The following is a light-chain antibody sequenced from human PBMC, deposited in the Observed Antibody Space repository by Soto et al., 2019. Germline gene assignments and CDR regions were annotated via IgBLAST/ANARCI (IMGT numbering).Light chain of an antibody. CDR3: QQYQIYPLT. CDR1: QSINTW. Sequence: DIQMTQSPSTLSASVGDRVTITCRASQSINTWLAWYQQKPGKAPKLLIYKASSIESGVPSRFSGSGSGTEFTLTISSLQPDDFATYYCQQYQIYPLTFGGGTKVEIK. V-gene: IGKV1-5*03. CDR2: KAS. J-gene: IGKJ4*01.